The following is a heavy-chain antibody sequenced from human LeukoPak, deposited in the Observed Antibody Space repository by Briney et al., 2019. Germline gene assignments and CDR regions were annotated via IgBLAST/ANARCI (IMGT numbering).Heavy chain of an antibody. D-gene: IGHD3-10*01. CDR2: ISSSSSYT. V-gene: IGHV3-11*03. CDR3: ARFYYYGSGRHFDY. CDR1: GFTFSDYY. J-gene: IGHJ4*02. Sequence: GRSLRLSCAASGFTFSDYYMSWIRQAPGKGLEWVSYISSSSSYTNYADSVKGRFTISRDNAKNSVYLQMNSLRAEDTAVYYCARFYYYGSGRHFDYWGQGTLVTVSS.